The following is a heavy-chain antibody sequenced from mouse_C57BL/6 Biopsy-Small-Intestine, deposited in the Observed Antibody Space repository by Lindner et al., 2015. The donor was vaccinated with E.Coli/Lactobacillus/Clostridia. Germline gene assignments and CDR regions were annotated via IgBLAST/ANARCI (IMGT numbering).Heavy chain of an antibody. D-gene: IGHD2-5*01. CDR1: GYSFTGYN. Sequence: VQLQESGAELVKPGASVKISCKASGYSFTGYNMNWVKQSHGKSLEWIGNINPYYGSTSYNQKFKGKATLTVDKSSSTAYMQLNSLTSEDSAVYYCARGDYSNPMDYWGQGTSVTVSS. J-gene: IGHJ4*01. V-gene: IGHV1-39*01. CDR3: ARGDYSNPMDY. CDR2: INPYYGST.